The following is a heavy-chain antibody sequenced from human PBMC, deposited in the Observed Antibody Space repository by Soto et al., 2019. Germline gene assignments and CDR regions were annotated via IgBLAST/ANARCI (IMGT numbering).Heavy chain of an antibody. D-gene: IGHD4-17*01. CDR3: AKRLTYDYGPFDY. Sequence: LRLSCAASGFTFSSYGMHWVRQAPGKGLEWVALISYDGNYKYYADSVKGRFTISRDNSKNTLYLQTNSLRAEDTALYYCAKRLTYDYGPFDYWGQGTLVTVSS. V-gene: IGHV3-30*18. CDR2: ISYDGNYK. CDR1: GFTFSSYG. J-gene: IGHJ4*02.